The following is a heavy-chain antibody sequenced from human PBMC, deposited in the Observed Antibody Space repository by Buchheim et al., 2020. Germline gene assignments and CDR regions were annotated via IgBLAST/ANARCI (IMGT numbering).Heavy chain of an antibody. CDR3: ARHESGWSPSGFDY. V-gene: IGHV4-39*01. Sequence: QLQLQESGPGLVKPSETLSLTCTVSGDSISSTSYYWGWIRQPPGKGLEWIGSIYYSGSTYYNPSLKSRVTISVDTSKNQFSLKLSSVTAADTAVYYCARHESGWSPSGFDYWGQGTL. CDR2: IYYSGST. J-gene: IGHJ4*02. D-gene: IGHD6-19*01. CDR1: GDSISSTSYY.